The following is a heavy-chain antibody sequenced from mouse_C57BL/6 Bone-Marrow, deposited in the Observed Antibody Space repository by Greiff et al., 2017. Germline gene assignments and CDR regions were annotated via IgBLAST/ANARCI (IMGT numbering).Heavy chain of an antibody. CDR3: ARHERYYYDEGYFDY. CDR1: GYIFTEYT. J-gene: IGHJ2*01. Sequence: QVQLQQSGAELVKPGASVKLSCKASGYIFTEYTIHWVKQRSGQGLEWIGWFYPGSGSIKYNERFKDKATLTADKSSNTVYMELSRLTSEDSAVYFCARHERYYYDEGYFDYWGQGTTLTVSS. V-gene: IGHV1-62-2*01. CDR2: FYPGSGSI. D-gene: IGHD2-4*01.